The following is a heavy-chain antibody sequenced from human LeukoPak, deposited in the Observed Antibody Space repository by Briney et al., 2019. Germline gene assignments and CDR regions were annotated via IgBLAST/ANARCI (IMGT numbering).Heavy chain of an antibody. CDR1: GYTFTGYY. CDR3: AGDSPSDYYDSSGYDY. D-gene: IGHD3-22*01. J-gene: IGHJ4*02. Sequence: ASVKVSCKASGYTFTGYYMHWVRQAPGQGLEWMGWINPKSGGTNYAQKFQGRVTMTRDTSISTAYMELSSLRPDDTAVYYCAGDSPSDYYDSSGYDYWGQGTLVTVSS. V-gene: IGHV1-2*02. CDR2: INPKSGGT.